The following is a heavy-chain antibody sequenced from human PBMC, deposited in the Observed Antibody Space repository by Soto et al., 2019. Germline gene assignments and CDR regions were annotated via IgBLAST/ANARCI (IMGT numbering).Heavy chain of an antibody. J-gene: IGHJ4*02. V-gene: IGHV2-5*02. D-gene: IGHD1-7*01. CDR1: GFSLSTSGVG. CDR2: IYWDDDK. Sequence: SGPTLVNPTQTLTLTCTFSGFSLSTSGVGVGWIRQPPGKALEWLALIYWDDDKRYSPSLQSRLTVTKDTSKNQVVLTMTNMDPVDTATYYCAHRPPPSPWTGTTFYFDYWGQGTLVNGSS. CDR3: AHRPPPSPWTGTTFYFDY.